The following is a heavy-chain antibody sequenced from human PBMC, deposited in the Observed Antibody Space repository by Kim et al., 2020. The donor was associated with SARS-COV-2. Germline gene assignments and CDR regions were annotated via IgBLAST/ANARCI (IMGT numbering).Heavy chain of an antibody. CDR2: IYYSGST. CDR3: ARFYDSSGYYYVGWFDP. J-gene: IGHJ5*02. Sequence: SETLSLTCTVSGGSISSYYWSWIRQPPGKGLEWIGYIYYSGSTNYNPSLKSRVTISVDTSKNQFSLKLSSVTAADTAVYYCARFYDSSGYYYVGWFDPWG. D-gene: IGHD3-22*01. CDR1: GGSISSYY. V-gene: IGHV4-59*01.